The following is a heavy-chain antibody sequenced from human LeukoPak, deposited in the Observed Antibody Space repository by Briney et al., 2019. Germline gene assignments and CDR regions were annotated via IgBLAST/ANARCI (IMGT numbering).Heavy chain of an antibody. Sequence: SETLSLTCTVSGGSISSSNYYWGGIRQPPGKGREWIGSIYYSGNTYYNPSLKSRVTISVDTSKNQFSLKLTSLTAADTAVYYCAHFKGGSFDFWGQGTMVTVSS. V-gene: IGHV4-39*01. J-gene: IGHJ3*01. CDR1: GGSISSSNYY. D-gene: IGHD1-26*01. CDR2: IYYSGNT. CDR3: AHFKGGSFDF.